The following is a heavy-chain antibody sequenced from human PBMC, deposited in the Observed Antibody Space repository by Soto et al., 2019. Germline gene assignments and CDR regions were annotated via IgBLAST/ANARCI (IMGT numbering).Heavy chain of an antibody. D-gene: IGHD3-10*01. V-gene: IGHV1-18*01. J-gene: IGHJ4*02. Sequence: QVQLVQSGAEVKKPGASVKVSCKASGYTFTSYGISWVRQAPGQGLEWMGWISAYNGNINYAQKIQGRVTMTIDTSTSTAYMELRSLRSDDTAVDYCAREEDDGSGSFGSDYWGQGTLVIVSS. CDR2: ISAYNGNI. CDR3: AREEDDGSGSFGSDY. CDR1: GYTFTSYG.